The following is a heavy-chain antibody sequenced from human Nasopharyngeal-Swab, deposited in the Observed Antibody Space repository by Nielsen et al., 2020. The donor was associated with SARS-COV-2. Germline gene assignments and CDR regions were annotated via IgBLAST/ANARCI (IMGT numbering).Heavy chain of an antibody. CDR2: ITTKTGAP. Sequence: ASVTVSCQASGYTFTSNVLNWVRQAPGQGPEYIGWITTKTGAPTYAQAFTGRFVISLDTSVSTTYLQISSLKADDTAVYYCARENQEYANIWIDYWGQGTQVTVSS. J-gene: IGHJ4*02. V-gene: IGHV7-4-1*02. CDR3: ARENQEYANIWIDY. D-gene: IGHD1-1*01. CDR1: GYTFTSNV.